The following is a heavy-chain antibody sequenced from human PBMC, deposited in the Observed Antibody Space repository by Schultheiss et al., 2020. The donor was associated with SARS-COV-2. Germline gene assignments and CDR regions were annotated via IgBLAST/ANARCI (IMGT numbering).Heavy chain of an antibody. CDR3: ARDSSGPWELPSNYYYYYGMDV. Sequence: SETLSLTCAVYGGSFSGYYWSWIRQPPGKGLEWIGEINHSGSTNYNPSLKSRVTMSVDTSKNQFSLKLSSVTAADTAVYYCARDSSGPWELPSNYYYYYGMDVWGQGTTVTVSS. CDR2: INHSGST. CDR1: GGSFSGYY. V-gene: IGHV4-34*01. J-gene: IGHJ6*02. D-gene: IGHD1-26*01.